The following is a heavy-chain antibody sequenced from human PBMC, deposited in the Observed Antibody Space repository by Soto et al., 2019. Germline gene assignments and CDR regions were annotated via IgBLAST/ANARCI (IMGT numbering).Heavy chain of an antibody. J-gene: IGHJ6*02. CDR2: INPSGGST. D-gene: IGHD6-19*01. CDR1: GYTFTSYY. Sequence: QVQLVQSGAEVKKPGASVKVSCKASGYTFTSYYMHWVRQAPGQGLEWMGIINPSGGSTSYAQKFQGRVTMTRDTSTSTVCMELSSLRSEDTAVYYCARDQHIAVAESYYYYGMDVWGQGTTVTVSS. CDR3: ARDQHIAVAESYYYYGMDV. V-gene: IGHV1-46*01.